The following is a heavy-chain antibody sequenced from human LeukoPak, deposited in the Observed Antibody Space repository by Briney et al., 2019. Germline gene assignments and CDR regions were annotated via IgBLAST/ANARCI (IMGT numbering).Heavy chain of an antibody. D-gene: IGHD6-19*01. CDR3: ARAPAGPHYNYYYMDV. J-gene: IGHJ6*03. CDR2: ISYDGSNK. CDR1: GFTFSSYG. V-gene: IGHV3-30*03. Sequence: GGSLRLSCAASGFTFSSYGMHWVRQAPGKGLEWVAVISYDGSNKYYADSVKGRFTISRDNSKNTLYLQMNSLRAEDTAVYYCARAPAGPHYNYYYMDVWGKGTTVTVSS.